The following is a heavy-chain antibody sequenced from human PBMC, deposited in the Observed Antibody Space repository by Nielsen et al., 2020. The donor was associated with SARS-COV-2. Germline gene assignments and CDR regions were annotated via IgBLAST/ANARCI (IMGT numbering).Heavy chain of an antibody. CDR3: AILRGFGELLDY. CDR1: GFTFSSYG. J-gene: IGHJ4*02. D-gene: IGHD3-10*01. Sequence: GESLKISCAASGFTFSSYGMHWVRQAPGKGLEWVAVIWYDGSNKYYADSVKGRFTISRDNSKNTLYLQMNSLRAEDTALYHCAILRGFGELLDYWGQGTLVTVSS. CDR2: IWYDGSNK. V-gene: IGHV3-33*01.